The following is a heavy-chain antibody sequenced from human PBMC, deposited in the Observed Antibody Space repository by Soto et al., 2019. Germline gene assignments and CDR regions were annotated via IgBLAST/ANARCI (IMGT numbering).Heavy chain of an antibody. CDR2: INPNSGGT. D-gene: IGHD5-18*01. CDR3: APTSRYSQVISAAFDI. CDR1: GYPFTGYY. Sequence: QVKLVQSGAEVKKPGASVKVSCKASGYPFTGYYMHWVRQAPGQGLEWMGWINPNSGGTKYAQKFQGWVTMTRDTSISTAYIELSMLRSDDTAVYYCAPTSRYSQVISAAFDIWGQGTMVTVSS. V-gene: IGHV1-2*04. J-gene: IGHJ3*02.